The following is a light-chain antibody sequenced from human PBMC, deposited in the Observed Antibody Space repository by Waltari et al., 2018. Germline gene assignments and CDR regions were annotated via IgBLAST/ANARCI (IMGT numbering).Light chain of an antibody. V-gene: IGKV6D-21*02. CDR3: HQSSSLPWT. CDR2: SAS. Sequence: EIVLTQTPHSQSVTPQEKVTITCRASQSIGRSLHWYQQKPDQPPKLLIKSASHSIPGVPSRFNGSGSGTDFTLTISSLEAEDAAAYYCHQSSSLPWTFGQGTKVEIK. CDR1: QSIGRS. J-gene: IGKJ1*01.